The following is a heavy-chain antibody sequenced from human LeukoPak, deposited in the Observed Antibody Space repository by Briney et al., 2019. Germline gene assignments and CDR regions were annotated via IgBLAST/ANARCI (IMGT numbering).Heavy chain of an antibody. V-gene: IGHV3-21*01. Sequence: YADSLRGRFTISRDNAKNSLYLQMNSLRAEDTAVYYCASRYSSSWSPYYYYGMDVWGQGTTVTVSS. D-gene: IGHD6-13*01. J-gene: IGHJ6*02. CDR3: ASRYSSSWSPYYYYGMDV.